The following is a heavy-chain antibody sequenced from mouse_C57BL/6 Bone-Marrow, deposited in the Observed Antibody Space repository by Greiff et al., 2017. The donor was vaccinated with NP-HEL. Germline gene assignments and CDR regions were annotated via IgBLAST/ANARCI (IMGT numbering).Heavy chain of an antibody. CDR2: IRSKSNNYAT. CDR3: VRQTMSYYFDY. D-gene: IGHD1-1*02. Sequence: EVQGVESGGGLVQPKGSLKLSCAASGFSFNTYAMNWVRQAPGKGLEWVARIRSKSNNYATYYADSVKDRFTISRDDSESMLYLQMNNLKTEDTAMYYYVRQTMSYYFDYWGQGTTLTVSS. J-gene: IGHJ2*01. CDR1: GFSFNTYA. V-gene: IGHV10-1*01.